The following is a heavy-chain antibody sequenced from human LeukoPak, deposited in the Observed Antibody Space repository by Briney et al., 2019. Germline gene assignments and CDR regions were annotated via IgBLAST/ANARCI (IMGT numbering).Heavy chain of an antibody. CDR3: AKGHSYSRSGIYPGGAFHI. V-gene: IGHV3-23*01. D-gene: IGHD3-22*01. CDR2: IAGNGGET. CDR1: GFTFGTYG. J-gene: IGHJ3*02. Sequence: GGSLRLSCAASGFTFGTYGMSWVRQAPGKGLEWVASIAGNGGETQFVDTVKGRFTISRDNSKNTLSLQMNSLRAEDTALYYCAKGHSYSRSGIYPGGAFHIWGQGTVVTVSS.